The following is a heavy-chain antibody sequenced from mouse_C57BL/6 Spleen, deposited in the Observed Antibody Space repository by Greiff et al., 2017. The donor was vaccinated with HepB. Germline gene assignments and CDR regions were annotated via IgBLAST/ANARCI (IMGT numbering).Heavy chain of an antibody. J-gene: IGHJ2*01. CDR2: IDPENGDT. CDR3: TYYGSSF. V-gene: IGHV14-4*01. Sequence: VQLKESGAELVRPGASVKLSCTASGFNIKDDYMHWVKQRPEQGLEWIGWIDPENGDTEYASKFQGKATITADTSSNTAYLQLSSLTSEDTAVYYCTYYGSSFCGQGTTLTVSS. D-gene: IGHD1-1*01. CDR1: GFNIKDDY.